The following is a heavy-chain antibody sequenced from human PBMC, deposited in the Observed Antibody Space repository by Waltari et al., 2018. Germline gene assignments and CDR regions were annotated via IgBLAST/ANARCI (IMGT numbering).Heavy chain of an antibody. V-gene: IGHV3-53*01. CDR1: GFTVSSHY. CDR3: ARVFGRGGWVWYFDL. CDR2: IYSGGST. Sequence: EVQLVESGGGLIQPGGSLRLSCSASGFTVSSHYMSWVRQAPGEGVEGVSVIYSGGSTYYADSVKGRFTISRDNSKNTLYLQMNSLRAEDTAVYYCARVFGRGGWVWYFDLWGRGTLVTVSS. J-gene: IGHJ2*01. D-gene: IGHD3-16*01.